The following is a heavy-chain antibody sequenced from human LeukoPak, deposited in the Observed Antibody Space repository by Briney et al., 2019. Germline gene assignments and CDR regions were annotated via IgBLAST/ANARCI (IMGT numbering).Heavy chain of an antibody. CDR3: ARARGAHYYDSSGYPTIFDY. V-gene: IGHV4-34*01. D-gene: IGHD3-22*01. CDR2: INHSGST. CDR1: GGSFSGYY. J-gene: IGHJ4*02. Sequence: SETLSLTCAVYGGSFSGYYWSWIRQPPGKGLEWIGEINHSGSTNYNPSLKSRVTISVDTSKNQFSLKLSSVTAADTAVYYCARARGAHYYDSSGYPTIFDYWGRGTLVTVSS.